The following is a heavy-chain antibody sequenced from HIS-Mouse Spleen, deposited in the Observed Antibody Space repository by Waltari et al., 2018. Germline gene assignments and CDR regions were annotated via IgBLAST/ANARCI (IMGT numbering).Heavy chain of an antibody. CDR1: GGSISSGGYS. V-gene: IGHV4-30-4*01. Sequence: QVQLQESGPGLVKPSQTLSLTCTVPGGSISSGGYSWSWIRQPPVKGLEWIGYIYYSGSTYYNPSLKSRVTISVDTSKNQFSLKLSSVTAADTAVYYCARARLGDAFDIWGQGTMVTVSS. J-gene: IGHJ3*02. CDR3: ARARLGDAFDI. CDR2: IYYSGST. D-gene: IGHD7-27*01.